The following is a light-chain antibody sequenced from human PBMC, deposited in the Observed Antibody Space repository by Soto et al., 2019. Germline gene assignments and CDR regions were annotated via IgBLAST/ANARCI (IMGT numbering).Light chain of an antibody. CDR1: QSVRNY. CDR3: KQSSSWPLT. V-gene: IGKV3-11*01. Sequence: EIVLTQSPATLSLSPGERATLSCRASQSVRNYLIWYQQKPGLAPRLLIYDTSTRATGIPARFSGSGSGTDYTITISSLETEGFAVYYCKQSSSWPLTFGGGTKVEIK. CDR2: DTS. J-gene: IGKJ4*01.